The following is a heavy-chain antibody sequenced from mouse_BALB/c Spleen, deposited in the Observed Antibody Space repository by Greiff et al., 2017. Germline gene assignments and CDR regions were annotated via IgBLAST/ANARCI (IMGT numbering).Heavy chain of an antibody. Sequence: VQLQQSGPSLVKPSQTLSLTCSVTGDSITSGYWNWIRKFPGNKLEYMGYISYSGSTYYNPSLKSRISITRDTSKNQYYLQLNSVSTEDTATYYCARFDYDGAWFAYWGQGTLVTVSA. J-gene: IGHJ3*01. CDR2: ISYSGST. CDR3: ARFDYDGAWFAY. V-gene: IGHV3-8*02. CDR1: GDSITSGY. D-gene: IGHD2-4*01.